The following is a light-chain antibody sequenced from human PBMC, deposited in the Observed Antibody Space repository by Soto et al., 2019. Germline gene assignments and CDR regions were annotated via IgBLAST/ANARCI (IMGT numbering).Light chain of an antibody. Sequence: DIQMTPSPSTLSASVVDTVTITCRASQSISSWLAWYQQKPGKAPKVLIYRASKLESGVPSRFSGSGSGTEFTLTISRLEPEDFAVYYCQQYGSSLITFGQGTRLEIK. CDR1: QSISSW. CDR2: RAS. J-gene: IGKJ5*01. V-gene: IGKV1-5*03. CDR3: QQYGSSLIT.